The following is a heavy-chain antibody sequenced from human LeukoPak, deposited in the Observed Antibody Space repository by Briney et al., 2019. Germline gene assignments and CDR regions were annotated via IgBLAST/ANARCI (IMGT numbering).Heavy chain of an antibody. J-gene: IGHJ2*01. CDR3: AREWLQFGWYFDL. CDR2: INPNSGGT. D-gene: IGHD5-24*01. V-gene: IGHV1-2*02. CDR1: GYTFTGYY. Sequence: ASVKVSCKASGYTFTGYYTHWVRQAPGQGLEWMGWINPNSGGTNYAQKFQGRVTMTRDTSISTAYMELSRLRSDDTAVYYCAREWLQFGWYFDLWGRGTLVTVSS.